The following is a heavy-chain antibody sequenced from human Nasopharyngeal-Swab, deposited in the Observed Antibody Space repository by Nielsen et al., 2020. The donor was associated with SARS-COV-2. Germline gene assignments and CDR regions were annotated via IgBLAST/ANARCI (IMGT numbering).Heavy chain of an antibody. CDR3: ARLRGSAFYSYYLDV. J-gene: IGHJ6*03. V-gene: IGHV5-51*01. CDR1: GYSFTTFW. CDR2: IYPDDSDT. D-gene: IGHD2-15*01. Sequence: GESLKISCRGSGYSFTTFWITWVRQMPGKGLEWMGIIYPDDSDTRYSPSFQGQVTFSVDKSTSTAYLQWSSLKASDTAMYYCARLRGSAFYSYYLDVWGKGTTVTVPS.